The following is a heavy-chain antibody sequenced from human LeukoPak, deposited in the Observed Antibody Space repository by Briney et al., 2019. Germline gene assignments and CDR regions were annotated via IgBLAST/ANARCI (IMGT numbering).Heavy chain of an antibody. V-gene: IGHV1-3*01. CDR3: ARAVVVVAATPIGWFDP. D-gene: IGHD2-15*01. J-gene: IGHJ5*02. CDR2: AGNGNT. Sequence: AGNGNTKYSQKFQGRVTITRDTSASTAYMELSSLRSEDTAVYYCARAVVVVAATPIGWFDPWGQGTLVTVSS.